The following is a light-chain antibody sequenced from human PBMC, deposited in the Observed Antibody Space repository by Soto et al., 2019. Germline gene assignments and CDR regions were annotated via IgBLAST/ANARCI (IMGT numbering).Light chain of an antibody. CDR2: DVA. Sequence: QSSLPQPASVSGSPGQSIAISCTGTSRDVGGYNYVSWYQQHPGKAPKLMLYDVAIRPSGVSDRFSGSKSGNTASLTIAGLQAEDEADYYCTSYTTSSTYVFGTGTKVTVL. V-gene: IGLV2-14*01. CDR3: TSYTTSSTYV. CDR1: SRDVGGYNY. J-gene: IGLJ1*01.